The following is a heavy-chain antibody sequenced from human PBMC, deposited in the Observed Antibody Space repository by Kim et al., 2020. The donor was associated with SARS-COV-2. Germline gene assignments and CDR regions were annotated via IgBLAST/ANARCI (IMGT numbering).Heavy chain of an antibody. D-gene: IGHD2-15*01. CDR3: GMEQVVVAATTHYYYGMDV. Sequence: ASVKVSCKASGYTFTSYYMHWVRQAPGQGLEWMGIINPSGGSTSYAQKFQGRVTMTRDTSTSTVYMELSSLRSEDTAVYYCGMEQVVVAATTHYYYGMDVWGQGTTVTVSS. J-gene: IGHJ6*02. V-gene: IGHV1-46*01. CDR2: INPSGGST. CDR1: GYTFTSYY.